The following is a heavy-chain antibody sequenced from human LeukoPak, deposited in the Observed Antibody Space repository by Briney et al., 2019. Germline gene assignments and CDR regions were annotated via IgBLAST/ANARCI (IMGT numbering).Heavy chain of an antibody. CDR1: GGSISSSSYY. CDR2: IYYSGST. Sequence: KPSETLSLTCTVSGGSISSSSYYWGWIRQPPGKGLEWIGSIYYSGSTYYNPSLKSRVTISVDTSKNQFSLKLSSVTAADTAVYYCARGRYGDYGNDYWGQGTLVTVSS. J-gene: IGHJ4*02. D-gene: IGHD4-17*01. V-gene: IGHV4-39*01. CDR3: ARGRYGDYGNDY.